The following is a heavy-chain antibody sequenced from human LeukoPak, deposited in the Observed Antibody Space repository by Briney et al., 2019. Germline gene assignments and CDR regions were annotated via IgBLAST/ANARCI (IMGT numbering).Heavy chain of an antibody. CDR1: GFTFDDYG. CDR3: AREVPLDYGELSYFDY. Sequence: GGSLRLSCAASGFTFDDYGMSWVRQAPGKGLEWVSGINWNGDRTGYADSVKGRFTISRDNAKNSLHLQMNSLRAEDTAFYYCAREVPLDYGELSYFDYWGQGTLVTVSS. J-gene: IGHJ4*02. D-gene: IGHD4-17*01. CDR2: INWNGDRT. V-gene: IGHV3-20*04.